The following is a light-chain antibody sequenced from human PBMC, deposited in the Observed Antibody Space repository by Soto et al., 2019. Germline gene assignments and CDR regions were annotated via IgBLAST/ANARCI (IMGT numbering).Light chain of an antibody. CDR3: CSYAGTATV. CDR2: EGT. V-gene: IGLV2-23*03. Sequence: QSALTQPASVSGSPGQSITISCTGTNSDVESYNLVSWFRQHPGEAPKLIVYEGTKRPSGVSNRFSGSKSGNPASLTISGLQAEDEANYYCCSYAGTATVFGTGTKL. CDR1: NSDVESYNL. J-gene: IGLJ1*01.